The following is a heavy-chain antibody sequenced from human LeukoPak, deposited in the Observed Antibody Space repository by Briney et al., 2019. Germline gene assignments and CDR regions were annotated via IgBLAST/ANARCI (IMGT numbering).Heavy chain of an antibody. J-gene: IGHJ4*02. CDR2: ISGSGSNT. D-gene: IGHD3-16*01. CDR3: AMGYYFDS. V-gene: IGHV3-23*01. CDR1: GFTFYNFA. Sequence: GGSLRLYCAASGFTFYNFAMTWVRQAPGKGLEWVSGISGSGSNTYYADSVKGRFTISRDNSKNTLYLQMNSLRAEDTAIYYCAMGYYFDSWGQGTLVTVSS.